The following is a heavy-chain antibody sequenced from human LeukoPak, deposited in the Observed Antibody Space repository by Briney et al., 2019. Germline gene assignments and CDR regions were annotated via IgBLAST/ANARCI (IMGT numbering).Heavy chain of an antibody. CDR3: AREELVVRGPYGMDV. CDR2: INPNSGGT. CDR1: GYTFTGYY. J-gene: IGHJ6*02. V-gene: IGHV1-2*02. Sequence: ASVKVSCKASGYTFTGYYMHWVRQAPGQGLEWMGWINPNSGGTNYAQKFQGRVTMTRDTSIGTAYMELSRLRSDDTAVYYCAREELVVRGPYGMDVWGQGTTVTVSS. D-gene: IGHD3-10*01.